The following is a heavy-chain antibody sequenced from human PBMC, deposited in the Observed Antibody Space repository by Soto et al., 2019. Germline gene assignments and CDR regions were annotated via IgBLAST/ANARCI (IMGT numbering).Heavy chain of an antibody. D-gene: IGHD6-13*01. V-gene: IGHV3-23*01. Sequence: EVQLLESGGGLVQPGGSLGLSCAASGFTFSSYAMSWVRQAPGKGLEWVSVISGSAGSTYYADSVKGRFTISRDNSKNTLYLEMNSLRAEDTAVYYCAKGPLIAAAGNWFDPWGQGTLVTVSS. CDR3: AKGPLIAAAGNWFDP. J-gene: IGHJ5*02. CDR2: ISGSAGST. CDR1: GFTFSSYA.